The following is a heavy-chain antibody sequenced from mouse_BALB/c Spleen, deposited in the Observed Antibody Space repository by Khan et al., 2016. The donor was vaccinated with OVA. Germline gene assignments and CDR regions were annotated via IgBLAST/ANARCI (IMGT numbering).Heavy chain of an antibody. D-gene: IGHD2-14*01. J-gene: IGHJ3*01. Sequence: QVQLQQSGAELVKPGASVKLSCKASGYTFTSYDIHWVRQRPEQGLEWIGWMFPGDGSTKYNENFKGKATLTTDKSSSTAYMQLSSLTSEDSGAYFCARGGYGGLAYWGQGTLVTVSA. V-gene: IGHV1S56*01. CDR1: GYTFTSYD. CDR3: ARGGYGGLAY. CDR2: MFPGDGST.